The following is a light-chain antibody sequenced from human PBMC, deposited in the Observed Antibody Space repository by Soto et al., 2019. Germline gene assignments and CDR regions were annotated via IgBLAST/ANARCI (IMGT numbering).Light chain of an antibody. V-gene: IGKV1-5*01. CDR3: QQYYSYPWT. Sequence: DIQMTQSPSTLSASVGDRVTITCRASQSISSWLSWYQQEPGKPPKLLIYAASTLQSGVPSRFSGSGSGTDFTLTISCLQSEDFATYYCQQYYSYPWTFGQGTKVDIK. CDR2: AAS. J-gene: IGKJ1*01. CDR1: QSISSW.